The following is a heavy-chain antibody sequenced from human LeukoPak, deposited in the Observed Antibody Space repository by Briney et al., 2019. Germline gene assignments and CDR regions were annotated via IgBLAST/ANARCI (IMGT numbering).Heavy chain of an antibody. CDR1: GFTFSSYA. CDR3: ARAVYRSGVYYFDY. Sequence: PGGSLRLSCAASGFTFSSYAMQWVRQAPGKGLEWVAVISYDGSDKNYADSVKGRFTISRDNSKNTLYLQMNSLRADDGAVYYCARAVYRSGVYYFDYWGQGTLVIVSS. CDR2: ISYDGSDK. J-gene: IGHJ4*02. V-gene: IGHV3-30*04. D-gene: IGHD6-19*01.